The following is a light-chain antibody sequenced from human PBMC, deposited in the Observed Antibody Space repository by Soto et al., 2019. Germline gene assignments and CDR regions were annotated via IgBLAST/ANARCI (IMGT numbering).Light chain of an antibody. Sequence: DIQMTQSPSTLSASVGDRVTITCRASQSISIWLAWYQQKPGKAPNILIYDASTLVSGVPARFSGSGSGTEFTLTISSLQPDDFAIYYCQQYNNYFSWTFGQGTKVEIK. J-gene: IGKJ1*01. CDR1: QSISIW. CDR2: DAS. CDR3: QQYNNYFSWT. V-gene: IGKV1-5*01.